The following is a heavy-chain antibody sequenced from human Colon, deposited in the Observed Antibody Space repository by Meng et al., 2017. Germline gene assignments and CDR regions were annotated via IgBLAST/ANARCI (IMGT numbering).Heavy chain of an antibody. CDR3: GRENGYSYSFPLDY. J-gene: IGHJ4*02. CDR1: NNAD. V-gene: IGHV6-1*01. D-gene: IGHD5-18*01. Sequence: NNADWKWIRQSPSRGLEWLGRMYYRSKWYNEYAESVKSRMTSTADTSRNQFSLQMNPVTPEATAVYYCGRENGYSYSFPLDYCGEGILVTVSS. CDR2: MYYRSKWYN.